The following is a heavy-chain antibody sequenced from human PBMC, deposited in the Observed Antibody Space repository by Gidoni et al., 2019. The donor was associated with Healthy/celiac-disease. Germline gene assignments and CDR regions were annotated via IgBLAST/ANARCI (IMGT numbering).Heavy chain of an antibody. CDR2: IYPGDSDT. CDR3: ARRAPYYYDSSGYHGAFDI. CDR1: GYSFTSYW. D-gene: IGHD3-22*01. V-gene: IGHV5-51*01. Sequence: EVQLVQSGAEVKKPGESLKISCKGSGYSFTSYWIGGVRQRPGKGLEWMGIIYPGDSDTRYSPSFQGQVTISADKSISTAYLQWSSLKASDTAMYYCARRAPYYYDSSGYHGAFDIWGQGTMVTVSS. J-gene: IGHJ3*02.